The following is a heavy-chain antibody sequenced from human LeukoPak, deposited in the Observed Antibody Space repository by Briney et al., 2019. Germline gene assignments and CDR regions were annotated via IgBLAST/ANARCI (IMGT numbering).Heavy chain of an antibody. CDR1: GFTFISYA. CDR2: ITYDGSNK. Sequence: GGSLRLSCAASGFTFISYAMHWVRQAPGKGLEWVAVITYDGSNKYYADSVKVRFTISRDNSKNTLDLQMNSLRAEDTAVYYCAKMVPKTYYYGSGSYYNDYWGQGTLVTVSS. V-gene: IGHV3-30*18. J-gene: IGHJ4*02. CDR3: AKMVPKTYYYGSGSYYNDY. D-gene: IGHD3-10*01.